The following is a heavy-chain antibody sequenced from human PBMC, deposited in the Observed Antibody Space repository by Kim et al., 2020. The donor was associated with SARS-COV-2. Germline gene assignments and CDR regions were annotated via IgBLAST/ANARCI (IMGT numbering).Heavy chain of an antibody. CDR1: GGSFSGYY. D-gene: IGHD3-22*01. CDR2: INHSGST. J-gene: IGHJ4*02. V-gene: IGHV4-34*01. CDR3: ARGGLRDYDSSGYYGY. Sequence: SETLSLTCAVYGGSFSGYYWSWIRQPPGKGLEWIGEINHSGSTNYNPSLKSRVTISVDRSKNQFSLKLSSVTAADTAVYYCARGGLRDYDSSGYYGYWGQGTLVTVSS.